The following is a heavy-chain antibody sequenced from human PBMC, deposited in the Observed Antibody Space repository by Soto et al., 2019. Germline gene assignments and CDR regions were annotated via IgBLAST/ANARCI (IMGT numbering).Heavy chain of an antibody. J-gene: IGHJ4*02. D-gene: IGHD5-18*01. Sequence: SETLSLTCTVSGGSISSSSYYWGWIRQPPGKGLEWIGSIYYSGSTYYNPSLKSRVTISVDTSKNQFSLKLSSVTAADTAVYYCAREGYSYAQDEYYFDYWGQGTLVTVSS. CDR1: GGSISSSSYY. CDR2: IYYSGST. V-gene: IGHV4-39*07. CDR3: AREGYSYAQDEYYFDY.